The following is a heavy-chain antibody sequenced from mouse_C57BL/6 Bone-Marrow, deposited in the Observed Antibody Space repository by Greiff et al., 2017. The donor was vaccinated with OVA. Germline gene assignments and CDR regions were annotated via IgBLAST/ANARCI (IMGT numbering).Heavy chain of an antibody. CDR1: GFTFSDYG. D-gene: IGHD1-1*01. J-gene: IGHJ3*01. CDR3: ARGYYGSSLSWFAY. CDR2: ISSGSSTI. V-gene: IGHV5-17*01. Sequence: EVKLVESGGGLVKPGGSMKLSCAASGFTFSDYGMHWVRQAPEKGLEWVAYISSGSSTIYYADTVKGGITISRDNAKNTLFLQMTSLRSEDTAMYYCARGYYGSSLSWFAYWGQGTLVTVSA.